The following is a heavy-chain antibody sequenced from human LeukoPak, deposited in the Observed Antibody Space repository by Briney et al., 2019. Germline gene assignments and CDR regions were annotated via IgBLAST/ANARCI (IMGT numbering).Heavy chain of an antibody. CDR2: IYYSGST. J-gene: IGHJ4*02. CDR1: GGSISSSSCY. V-gene: IGHV4-39*01. CDR3: ARLSDDSSGYYSGGYFDY. Sequence: SETLSLTCTVSGGSISSSSCYWGWIRQPPGKGLEWIGSIYYSGSTYYNPSLKSRVTISVDTSKNQFSLKLSSVTAADTAVYYCARLSDDSSGYYSGGYFDYWGQGTLVTVSS. D-gene: IGHD3-22*01.